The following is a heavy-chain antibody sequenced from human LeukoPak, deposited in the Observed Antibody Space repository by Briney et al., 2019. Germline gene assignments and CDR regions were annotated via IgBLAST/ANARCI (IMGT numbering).Heavy chain of an antibody. Sequence: SETLSLTCTVSGGSISSSSYYWGWIRQPAGKGLEWIGRIHTSGSTNYNPSLKSRVTMSEDTSKNQFSLRLSSVTAADTAVYYCARIYDFWSAYQYYFDYWGQGTLVTVSS. CDR1: GGSISSSSYY. CDR2: IHTSGST. V-gene: IGHV4-61*02. CDR3: ARIYDFWSAYQYYFDY. D-gene: IGHD3-3*01. J-gene: IGHJ4*02.